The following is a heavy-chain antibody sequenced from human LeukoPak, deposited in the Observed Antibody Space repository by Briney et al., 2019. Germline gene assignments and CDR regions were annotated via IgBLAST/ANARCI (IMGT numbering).Heavy chain of an antibody. D-gene: IGHD3-10*01. CDR1: GGTFSSYA. J-gene: IGHJ5*02. CDR3: AADVARFGAGRNWFDP. V-gene: IGHV1-69*06. CDR2: IIPIFGTA. Sequence: SVKVSCKASGGTFSSYAISWVRQAPGQGLEWMGGIIPIFGTANYAQKFQGRVTMTEDTSTDTAYMELSSLRSEDTAVYYCAADVARFGAGRNWFDPWGQGTLVTVSS.